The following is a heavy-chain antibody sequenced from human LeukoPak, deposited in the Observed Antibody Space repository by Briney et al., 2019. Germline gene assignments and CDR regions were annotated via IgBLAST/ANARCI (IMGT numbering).Heavy chain of an antibody. Sequence: ASVKVSCKASGGTFSSYAISWVRQAPGQGLEWMGRIIPIFGTANYAQKFQGRVTITADKSTSTAYMELSSLRSEDTAVYYCARDRGYCSNTSCPVAYYYYYYYMDVWGKGTTVTVSS. CDR3: ARDRGYCSNTSCPVAYYYYYYYMDV. J-gene: IGHJ6*03. V-gene: IGHV1-69*06. D-gene: IGHD2-2*01. CDR2: IIPIFGTA. CDR1: GGTFSSYA.